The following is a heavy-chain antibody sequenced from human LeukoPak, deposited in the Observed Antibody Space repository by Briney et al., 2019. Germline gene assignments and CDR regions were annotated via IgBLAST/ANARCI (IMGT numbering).Heavy chain of an antibody. V-gene: IGHV4-38-2*02. CDR2: IYHSGST. D-gene: IGHD6-13*01. Sequence: TSETLSLTCAVSVYSISSGYYGGWIRQPPGKGLEWIGSIYHSGSTYYNPSLKRRVTISVDTSKNQFSLKLSSVTAADTAVYYCARDLRAVAGTWGQGTMVTVSS. CDR3: ARDLRAVAGT. CDR1: VYSISSGYY. J-gene: IGHJ3*01.